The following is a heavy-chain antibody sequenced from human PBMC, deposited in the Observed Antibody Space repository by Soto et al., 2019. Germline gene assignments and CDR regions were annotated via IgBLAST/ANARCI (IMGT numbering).Heavy chain of an antibody. CDR1: GFTFSTYA. D-gene: IGHD1-1*01. J-gene: IGHJ4*02. Sequence: GGSLRLSCAASGFTFSTYAMSWVRQSPGKGLEWVSAMSGSGATTHHADSVKGRFTISRDNSKNTLYLQMNSLRAEDTAVYYCAKSEGGYRRYFDYWGQGTLVTVSS. CDR3: AKSEGGYRRYFDY. V-gene: IGHV3-23*01. CDR2: MSGSGATT.